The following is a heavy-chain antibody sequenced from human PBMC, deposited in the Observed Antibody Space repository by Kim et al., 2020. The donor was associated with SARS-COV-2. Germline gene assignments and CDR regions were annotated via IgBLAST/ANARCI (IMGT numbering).Heavy chain of an antibody. V-gene: IGHV4-59*01. D-gene: IGHD3-10*01. CDR1: GGSISDYY. CDR3: ARENSRGSGNYYFDY. J-gene: IGHJ4*02. CDR2: IHYSGST. Sequence: SETLSLTCTVSGGSISDYYWSWIRQPPGKGLEWIGYIHYSGSTNSNSSLKSRVTVSVDTSKNQFFLKLRSVTAADTAMYFCARENSRGSGNYYFDYWGQG.